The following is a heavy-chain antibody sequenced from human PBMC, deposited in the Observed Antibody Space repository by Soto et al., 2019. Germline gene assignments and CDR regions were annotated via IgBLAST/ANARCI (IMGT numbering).Heavy chain of an antibody. CDR2: IYYSGST. D-gene: IGHD3-10*01. CDR3: VGFGLRAAVWDAFDI. J-gene: IGHJ3*02. V-gene: IGHV4-39*01. CDR1: GGSISSSSYY. Sequence: QLQLQESGPGLVKPSETLSLTCTVSGGSISSSSYYWGWIRQPPGKGLEWIGSIYYSGSTYYNPSLKVRVTISVDTAKNQFSLTLSSVTAADTAVYYCVGFGLRAAVWDAFDIWGQGTMVTVSS.